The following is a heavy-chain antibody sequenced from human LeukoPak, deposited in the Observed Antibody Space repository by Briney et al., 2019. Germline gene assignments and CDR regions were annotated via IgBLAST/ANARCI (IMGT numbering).Heavy chain of an antibody. CDR3: ARGYGFPGYYYMVV. J-gene: IGHJ6*03. Sequence: ASVTVSCKASGGTFSSYAISWVRQAPGQGLEWMGGIIPIFGTANYAQKFQGRVTFTADESTSTAYMELSSLGSEDTAVYYCARGYGFPGYYYMVVWGKGTTVTVSS. V-gene: IGHV1-69*01. CDR1: GGTFSSYA. D-gene: IGHD3-3*01. CDR2: IIPIFGTA.